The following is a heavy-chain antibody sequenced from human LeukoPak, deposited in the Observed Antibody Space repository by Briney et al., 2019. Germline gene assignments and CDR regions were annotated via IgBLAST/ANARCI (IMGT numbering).Heavy chain of an antibody. J-gene: IGHJ5*02. CDR3: ACRQGPRAWFDP. Sequence: SGPTLVKPTETLTLTCTFSGFALTTSGVGVGWIRQPPGKALEWLALIYGDDDKRYSPSLNNRLTITKDTSKNQVVLRMTNMDPEDTGTFYCACRQGPRAWFDPWGQGTLVTVSS. D-gene: IGHD3-10*01. V-gene: IGHV2-5*02. CDR1: GFALTTSGVG. CDR2: IYGDDDK.